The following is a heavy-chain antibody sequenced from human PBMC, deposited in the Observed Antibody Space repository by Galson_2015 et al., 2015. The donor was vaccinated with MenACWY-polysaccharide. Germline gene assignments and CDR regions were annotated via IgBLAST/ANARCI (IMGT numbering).Heavy chain of an antibody. CDR2: IGTGGDT. CDR1: GSTFSSFD. J-gene: IGHJ2*01. CDR3: AREFTGDGSSWYYWYFDL. D-gene: IGHD6-13*01. V-gene: IGHV3-13*01. Sequence: SLRLSCAASGSTFSSFDMHWVRHVIGKGLEWVAAIGTGGDTYYSGSVKGRFTISRENAKNSLYLQMNSLGAGDTAVYYCAREFTGDGSSWYYWYFDLWGRGTLVTVSS.